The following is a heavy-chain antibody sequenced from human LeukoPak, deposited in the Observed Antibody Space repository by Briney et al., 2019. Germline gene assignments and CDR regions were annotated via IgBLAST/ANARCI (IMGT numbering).Heavy chain of an antibody. CDR1: GDSISSGGFH. CDR3: ARGIQELSTPRIDY. Sequence: TSETLSLTCTVSGDSISSGGFHWSWIRQHPGKGLEWIGYIYYGGSIYYNPSLKSRATFSVDSSKNQFSLRLRSVTAADTAVDYCARGIQELSTPRIDYWGQGTLVTVPS. D-gene: IGHD5-18*01. CDR2: IYYGGSI. V-gene: IGHV4-31*03. J-gene: IGHJ4*02.